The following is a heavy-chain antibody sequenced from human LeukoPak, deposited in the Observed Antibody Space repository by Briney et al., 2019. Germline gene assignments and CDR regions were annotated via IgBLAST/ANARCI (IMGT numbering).Heavy chain of an antibody. CDR3: ARMRIREYYFDY. V-gene: IGHV3-53*01. CDR2: IYSGGST. CDR1: GFTVSSNY. J-gene: IGHJ4*02. Sequence: GGSLRLSCAASGFTVSSNYMSWVRQAPGKGLEWVSVIYSGGSTYYADSGKGRFTISRDNSKNTLYLQMNSLRAEDTAVYYCARMRIREYYFDYWGQGTLVTVSS.